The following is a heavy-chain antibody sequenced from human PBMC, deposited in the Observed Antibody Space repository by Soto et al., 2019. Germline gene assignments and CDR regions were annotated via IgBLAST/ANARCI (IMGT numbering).Heavy chain of an antibody. CDR1: GGSFSGYY. Sequence: SDTLSLTCAVYGGSFSGYYWSWIRQPPGKGLEWIGEINHSGSTNYNPSLKSRVTISVDTSKNQFSLKLSSVTAADTAVYYCARGSMVRGDFDPWGQGTLVTVSS. D-gene: IGHD3-10*01. CDR3: ARGSMVRGDFDP. J-gene: IGHJ5*02. CDR2: INHSGST. V-gene: IGHV4-34*01.